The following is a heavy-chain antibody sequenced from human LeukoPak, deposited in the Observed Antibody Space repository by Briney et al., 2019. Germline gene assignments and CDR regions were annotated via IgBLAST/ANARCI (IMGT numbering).Heavy chain of an antibody. Sequence: PGGSLRLSCVASGFTFSSYEMNWVRQTPGKGLEWVSYISSSGRTAYYAGSVRGRFTISRDNAKNSLYLQMNSLRAEDTAVYYCAREVRYFALGDYWGQGTLVTVSS. CDR1: GFTFSSYE. D-gene: IGHD3-9*01. V-gene: IGHV3-48*03. CDR3: AREVRYFALGDY. CDR2: ISSSGRTA. J-gene: IGHJ4*02.